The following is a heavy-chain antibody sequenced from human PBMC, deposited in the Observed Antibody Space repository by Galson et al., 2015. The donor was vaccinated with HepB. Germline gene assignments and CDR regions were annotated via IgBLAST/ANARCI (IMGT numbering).Heavy chain of an antibody. CDR3: ARRGSGWYGNDY. CDR1: GFTFDDYG. D-gene: IGHD6-19*01. V-gene: IGHV3-20*04. CDR2: INWNGGSA. Sequence: SLRLSCAASGFTFDDYGMSWVRQAPGKGLEWVSGINWNGGSAGYADSVKGRFTISRDNAKNSLYLQMNSLRAEDTALYYCARRGSGWYGNDYWGQGTLVTVSS. J-gene: IGHJ4*02.